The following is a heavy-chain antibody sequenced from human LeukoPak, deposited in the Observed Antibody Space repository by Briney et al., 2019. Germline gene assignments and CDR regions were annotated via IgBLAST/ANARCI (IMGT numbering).Heavy chain of an antibody. D-gene: IGHD5-12*01. CDR3: AQDAWWIRFHF. V-gene: IGHV3-23*01. Sequence: GGSLRLSCAASGFTFSSYGMSWVRQAPGKGLEWVSGIRAGGDIRYYADSVKGRFTVSRDNSKSTVYLQMDSLSAEDTALYYCAQDAWWIRFHFWGQGTLVTVSS. J-gene: IGHJ4*02. CDR1: GFTFSSYG. CDR2: IRAGGDIR.